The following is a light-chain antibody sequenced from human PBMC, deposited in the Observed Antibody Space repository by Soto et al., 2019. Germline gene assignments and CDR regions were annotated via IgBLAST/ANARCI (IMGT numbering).Light chain of an antibody. CDR1: SSDVGGSNY. CDR3: SSYRSGSTLG. V-gene: IGLV2-14*01. J-gene: IGLJ2*01. Sequence: QSALTQPASVSGSPGQSITISCTGTSSDVGGSNYVSWYQQHPGKAPKLMIYDVHNRPSGISNRFSGSKSGNTASLTISGLQAEYEADYYCSSYRSGSTLGFGGGTKLTVL. CDR2: DVH.